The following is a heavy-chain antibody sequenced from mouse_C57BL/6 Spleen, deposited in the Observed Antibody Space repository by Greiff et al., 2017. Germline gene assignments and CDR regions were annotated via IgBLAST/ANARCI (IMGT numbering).Heavy chain of an antibody. J-gene: IGHJ1*03. CDR3: ARGDYGSSLHWYFDV. CDR2: INPSNGGT. D-gene: IGHD1-1*01. CDR1: GYTFTSYW. Sequence: VKLQQPGTELVKPGASVKLSCKASGYTFTSYWMHWVKQRPGQGLEWIGNINPSNGGTNYNEKFKSKATLTVDKSSSTAYMQLSSLTSEDSAVYYCARGDYGSSLHWYFDVWGTGTTVTVSS. V-gene: IGHV1-53*01.